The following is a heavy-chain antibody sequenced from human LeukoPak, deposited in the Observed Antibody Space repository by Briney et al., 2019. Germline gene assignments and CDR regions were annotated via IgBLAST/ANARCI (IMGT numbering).Heavy chain of an antibody. CDR2: IRYDGSNK. D-gene: IGHD5-24*01. V-gene: IGHV3-30*02. CDR1: GFTFSSYG. J-gene: IGHJ4*02. Sequence: GGSLRLSCAASGFTFSSYGMHWVRQAPGKGLEWVAFIRYDGSNKYYADSVKGRFTISRDNSKNTLYLQMNSPRAEDTAVYYCAQVEGRWLHPMHRGTYFDYWGQGTLVTVSS. CDR3: AQVEGRWLHPMHRGTYFDY.